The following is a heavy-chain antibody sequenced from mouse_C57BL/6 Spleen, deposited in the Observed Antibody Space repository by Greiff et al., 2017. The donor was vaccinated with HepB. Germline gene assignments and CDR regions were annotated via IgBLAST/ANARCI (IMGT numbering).Heavy chain of an antibody. J-gene: IGHJ4*01. D-gene: IGHD1-2*01. CDR3: ARSATSYAMDY. V-gene: IGHV1-54*01. Sequence: QVQLQQSGAELVRPGTSVKVSCKASGYAFTNYLIEWVKQRPGQGLEWIGVINPGSGGTNYNEKFKGKATLTADKSSSTAYMQLSSLTSEDSAVYFCARSATSYAMDYWGQGTSGTVSS. CDR1: GYAFTNYL. CDR2: INPGSGGT.